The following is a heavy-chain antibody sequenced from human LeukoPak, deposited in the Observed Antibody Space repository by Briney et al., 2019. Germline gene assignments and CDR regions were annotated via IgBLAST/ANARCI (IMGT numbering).Heavy chain of an antibody. V-gene: IGHV3-7*01. CDR2: IKEDGSDK. CDR1: GFTFSNYW. J-gene: IGHJ4*02. D-gene: IGHD2-21*01. Sequence: PGGSLRLSCAASGFTFSNYWMSWVRQAPGKGLGWVASIKEDGSDKYYVDSVKGRFTISRDNAKNSLYLQMDSLRADDTAVYYCAKDLSGGDCPAVWGQGTLVTVSS. CDR3: AKDLSGGDCPAV.